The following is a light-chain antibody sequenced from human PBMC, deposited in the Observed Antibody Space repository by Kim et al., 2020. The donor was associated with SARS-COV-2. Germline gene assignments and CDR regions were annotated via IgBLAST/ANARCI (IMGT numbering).Light chain of an antibody. Sequence: EFVGDRVTITCGASQGISGWLAWSQQNPAKAPKLLIYDASSLQSGVPSRFCGSGSGTDFTLTISSLQPEDFATYYCQQANSFPGTFGQGTKVDIK. CDR2: DAS. J-gene: IGKJ1*01. V-gene: IGKV1-12*01. CDR3: QQANSFPGT. CDR1: QGISGW.